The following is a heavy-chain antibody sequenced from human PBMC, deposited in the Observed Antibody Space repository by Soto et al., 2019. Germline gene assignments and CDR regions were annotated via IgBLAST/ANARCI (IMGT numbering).Heavy chain of an antibody. D-gene: IGHD6-6*01. CDR3: ARDRQLVFDD. Sequence: GGSLRLSCAASGFTFSSYSMNWVRQAPGKGLEWVSSISSSSSYIYYADSVKGRFTISRDNAKNSLYLQMNSLRAEDTAVYDCARDRQLVFDDRGQGTLVTVAS. J-gene: IGHJ4*02. V-gene: IGHV3-21*01. CDR2: ISSSSSYI. CDR1: GFTFSSYS.